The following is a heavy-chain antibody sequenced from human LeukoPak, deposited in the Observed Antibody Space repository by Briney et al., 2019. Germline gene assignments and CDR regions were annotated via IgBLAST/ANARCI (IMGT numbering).Heavy chain of an antibody. Sequence: SETLSLTCTVSGGSISNSYWSWIRQSPGKGLGWIGYIYKSGSTNYNLSLKSRVTISVDTSKNQFSLKLSSVTAADTAVYYCARDLTAQNWFDPWGQGTLVTVSS. CDR3: ARDLTAQNWFDP. J-gene: IGHJ5*02. CDR2: IYKSGST. CDR1: GGSISNSY. V-gene: IGHV4-59*01.